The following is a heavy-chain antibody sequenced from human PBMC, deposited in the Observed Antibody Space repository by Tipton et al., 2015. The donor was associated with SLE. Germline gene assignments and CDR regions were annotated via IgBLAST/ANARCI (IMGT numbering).Heavy chain of an antibody. CDR3: ASYDFPGRRAIYYGMDL. CDR2: INQSGST. CDR1: GGSFSGDY. V-gene: IGHV4-34*01. D-gene: IGHD3-3*01. Sequence: GLVKPSETLSLTCAVYGGSFSGDYRSWIRQPPGKGLEWFGEINQSGSTNYNPSLKSRVTISVDTSKNQLSLKLSSVTAADTAVYCCASYDFPGRRAIYYGMDLWGQGTTVTVSS. J-gene: IGHJ6*02.